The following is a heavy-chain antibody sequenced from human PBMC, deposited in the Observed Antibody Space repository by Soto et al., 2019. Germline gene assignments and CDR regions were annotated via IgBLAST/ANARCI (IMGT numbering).Heavy chain of an antibody. CDR3: ARKVLGSTSRPDWWYFDL. CDR2: ISGGGDRT. J-gene: IGHJ2*01. V-gene: IGHV3-23*01. D-gene: IGHD2-2*01. Sequence: ESGGGLVQPGGSPRLSCVGSGFTFINYAMNWVRQTPGKGLEWVSTISGGGDRTFDADTVKGRFTISRDNSKNTVNLQMNSLRADDTAVYYCARKVLGSTSRPDWWYFDLWGRGTLVTVSS. CDR1: GFTFINYA.